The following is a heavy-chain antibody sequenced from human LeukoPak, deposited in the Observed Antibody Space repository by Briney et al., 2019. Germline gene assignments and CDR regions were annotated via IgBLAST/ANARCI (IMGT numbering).Heavy chain of an antibody. J-gene: IGHJ3*02. CDR1: GGSFSSYA. D-gene: IGHD3-9*01. CDR2: IIPLFRTA. CDR3: ATNYEILSGYPKNYYFHI. V-gene: IGHV1-69*06. Sequence: SVKVSCKASGGSFSSYAISWVRQAPGQGPEWMGGIIPLFRTANYAPKFRGRVTITADKSTSTAFMELSSLRSEDTAMYYCATNYEILSGYPKNYYFHIWGRGTMVTVSS.